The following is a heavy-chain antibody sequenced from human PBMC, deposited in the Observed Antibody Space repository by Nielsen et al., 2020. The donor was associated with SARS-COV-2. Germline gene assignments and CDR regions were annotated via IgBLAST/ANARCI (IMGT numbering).Heavy chain of an antibody. D-gene: IGHD2-15*01. V-gene: IGHV4-59*04. CDR2: IYYSGST. J-gene: IGHJ6*02. CDR3: GVVVVVAAHYYYYGMDV. CDR1: GGSISTYY. Sequence: SETLSLTCTVSGGSISTYYWSWIRQPPGKGLEWIGYIYYSGSTYYNPSLKSRVTISVDTSKNQFSLKLSSVTAADTAVYYCGVVVVVAAHYYYYGMDVWGQGTTVTVSS.